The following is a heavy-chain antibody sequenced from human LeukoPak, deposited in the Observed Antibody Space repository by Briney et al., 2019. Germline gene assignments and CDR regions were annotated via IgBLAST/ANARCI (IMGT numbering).Heavy chain of an antibody. D-gene: IGHD3-10*01. CDR2: IYYSGSA. Sequence: SETLPLTCTVSGGSISNYYWSWIRQPPGKGLEWIGYIYYSGSANYNPSLKSRVTISLDTSKNQFSLKLTSVTAADTAVYYCSRGGYGSGSYYGYWGQGTLVTVSS. CDR1: GGSISNYY. V-gene: IGHV4-59*01. J-gene: IGHJ4*02. CDR3: SRGGYGSGSYYGY.